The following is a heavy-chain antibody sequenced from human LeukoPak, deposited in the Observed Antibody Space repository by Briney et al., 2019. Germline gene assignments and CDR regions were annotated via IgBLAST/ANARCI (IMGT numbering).Heavy chain of an antibody. V-gene: IGHV1-24*01. J-gene: IGHJ5*02. CDR3: ATNPGIAAASGS. Sequence: ASVTVSCKVSGYTLTELSMHWVRQAPGKGLEWMGGFDPEDGETIYAQKFQGRVTMTEDTSTDTAYMELSSLRSEDTAVYYCATNPGIAAASGSWGQGTLVTVSS. D-gene: IGHD6-13*01. CDR1: GYTLTELS. CDR2: FDPEDGET.